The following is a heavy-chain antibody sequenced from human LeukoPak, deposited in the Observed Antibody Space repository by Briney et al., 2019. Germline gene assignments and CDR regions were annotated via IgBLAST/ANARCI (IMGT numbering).Heavy chain of an antibody. CDR1: GGSISSGSYY. D-gene: IGHD7-27*01. Sequence: SETLSLTCTVSGGSISSGSYYWSWIRQPAGKGLEWIGRIYTSGSTNYNPSLKSRVTISVGTSKNQFSLKLSSVTAADTAVYYCARAQSGEPSPRHEYYYYYYMDVWGKGTTVTISS. CDR3: ARAQSGEPSPRHEYYYYYYMDV. CDR2: IYTSGST. V-gene: IGHV4-61*02. J-gene: IGHJ6*03.